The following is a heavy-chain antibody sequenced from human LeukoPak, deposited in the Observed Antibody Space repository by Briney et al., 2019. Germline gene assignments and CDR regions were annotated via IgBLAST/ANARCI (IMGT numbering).Heavy chain of an antibody. V-gene: IGHV3-23*01. CDR2: LSGSGGST. CDR1: GFTFSTYV. CDR3: AKGRTPDY. J-gene: IGHJ4*02. Sequence: TGGSLRLSCAASGFTFSTYVMTWVRQAPGKGLEWVSALSGSGGSTFYADSVKGRFTISRDNSNNTLYLQMNSLRAEDTAVYYCAKGRTPDYWGQGTLVTVSS. D-gene: IGHD2-15*01.